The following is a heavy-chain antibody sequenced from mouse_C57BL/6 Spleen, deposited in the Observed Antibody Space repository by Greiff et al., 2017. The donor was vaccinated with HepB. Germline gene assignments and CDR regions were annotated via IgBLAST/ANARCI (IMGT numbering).Heavy chain of an antibody. CDR1: GYTFTSYW. D-gene: IGHD2-1*01. V-gene: IGHV1-50*01. CDR3: ARGDYGNYYAMDY. Sequence: QVQLQQPGAELVKPGASVKLSCKASGYTFTSYWMQWVKQRPGQGLEWIGEIDPSDSYTNYHQKFKGKATLTVDTSSSTAYMQLSSLTSEDSAVYYCARGDYGNYYAMDYWGQGTSVTVSS. J-gene: IGHJ4*01. CDR2: IDPSDSYT.